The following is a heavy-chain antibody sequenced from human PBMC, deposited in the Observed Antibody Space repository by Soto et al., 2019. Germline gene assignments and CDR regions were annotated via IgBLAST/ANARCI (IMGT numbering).Heavy chain of an antibody. Sequence: ETLSLTCTVSGGSISSYYWSWIRQPPGKGLEWIGYIYYSGSTNYNPSLKSRVTISVDTSKNQFSLKLSSVTAADTAVYYCARGRLNNGGYFDYWGQGTLVTVSS. CDR3: ARGRLNNGGYFDY. D-gene: IGHD7-27*01. CDR2: IYYSGST. J-gene: IGHJ4*02. CDR1: GGSISSYY. V-gene: IGHV4-59*01.